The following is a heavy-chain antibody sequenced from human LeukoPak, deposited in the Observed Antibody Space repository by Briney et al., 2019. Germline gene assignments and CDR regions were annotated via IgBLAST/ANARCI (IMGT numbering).Heavy chain of an antibody. CDR1: GYTFTSYY. V-gene: IGHV1-2*02. CDR2: SDPKTGAT. Sequence: ASVKVSCKASGYTFTSYYMHWVRQAPGQGFEWMGWSDPKTGATKYEHFLGRVTMTSDTSSRTAYMELTSLTFDDTAIYYCARANSYDNNGYSPELRYWGQGTLVTVSS. J-gene: IGHJ4*02. D-gene: IGHD3-22*01. CDR3: ARANSYDNNGYSPELRY.